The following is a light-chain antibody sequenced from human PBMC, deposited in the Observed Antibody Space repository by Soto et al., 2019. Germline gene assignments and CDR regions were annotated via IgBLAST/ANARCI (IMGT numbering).Light chain of an antibody. J-gene: IGKJ1*01. CDR2: AAS. CDR1: QSISSY. V-gene: IGKV1-39*01. CDR3: QQSYSTPRT. Sequence: DIQMTQSPSSLSASVGDRVTITCRASQSISSYLNWYQQKPGIAPKLLIYAASSLQSGVPSRFSGSGSGTDFTLTISSLQPEEFATYYCQQSYSTPRTFGQGTKVEIK.